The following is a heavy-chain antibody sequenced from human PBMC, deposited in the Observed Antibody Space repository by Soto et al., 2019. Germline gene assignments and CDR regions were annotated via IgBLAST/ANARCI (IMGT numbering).Heavy chain of an antibody. CDR2: RGSGGST. D-gene: IGHD3-10*01. CDR3: AKFRGPTYDFYYMDA. CDR1: GFIFSNYA. V-gene: IGHV3-23*01. J-gene: IGHJ6*03. Sequence: EVQLLESGGGVVQPGGSLTLSCAASGFIFSNYAMTWVRQAPGKGLEWVSSRGSGGSTYQADSVKGPFIISRDNSKNMLYLQMDSLRAEDTAVYYCAKFRGPTYDFYYMDAWGKGTTVIVS.